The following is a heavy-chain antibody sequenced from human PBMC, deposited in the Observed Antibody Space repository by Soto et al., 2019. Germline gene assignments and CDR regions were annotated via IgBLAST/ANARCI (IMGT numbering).Heavy chain of an antibody. CDR3: ARDSGYDWGLLDY. J-gene: IGHJ4*02. Sequence: GGSLRLSCAASGFTFNIFTMNWVRQAPGKGLEWVSSISSSSGYIYYAESLKGRFTISRDNAKNSLYLQMDSLRDEDTAVYYCARDSGYDWGLLDYWGQGTLVTVSS. CDR1: GFTFNIFT. V-gene: IGHV3-21*01. CDR2: ISSSSGYI. D-gene: IGHD5-12*01.